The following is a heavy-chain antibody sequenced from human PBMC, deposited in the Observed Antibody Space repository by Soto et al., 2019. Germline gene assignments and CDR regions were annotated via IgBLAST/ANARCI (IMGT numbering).Heavy chain of an antibody. J-gene: IGHJ3*02. Sequence: GGSLRLSCAASGFTFSSYAMNWVRQAPGKGLEYVSAISSNGGSTYYANSVKGRFTISRDNSKNTLYLQMGSLRAEDMAVSDGARALRYWSGGSGYDAFDIWGQGTMVTVSS. D-gene: IGHD2-15*01. V-gene: IGHV3-64*01. CDR2: ISSNGGST. CDR1: GFTFSSYA. CDR3: ARALRYWSGGSGYDAFDI.